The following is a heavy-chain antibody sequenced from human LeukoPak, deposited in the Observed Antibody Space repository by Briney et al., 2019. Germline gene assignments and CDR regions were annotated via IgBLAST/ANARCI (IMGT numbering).Heavy chain of an antibody. CDR3: ARGSVGYCSGGSCRNNWFDP. V-gene: IGHV1-2*02. D-gene: IGHD2-15*01. Sequence: ASVKVSCKTSGYTFTGYYMHWVRQAPGQGLEWMGWINPNSGGTNYAQKFQGRVTMTRDTSISTAYMELSRLRSDDTAVYYCARGSVGYCSGGSCRNNWFDPWGQGTLVTVSS. CDR2: INPNSGGT. J-gene: IGHJ5*02. CDR1: GYTFTGYY.